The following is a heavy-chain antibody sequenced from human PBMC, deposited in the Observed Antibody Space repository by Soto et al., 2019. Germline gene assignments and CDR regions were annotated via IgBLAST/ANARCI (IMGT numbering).Heavy chain of an antibody. CDR1: GYTFTSYD. D-gene: IGHD1-1*01. Sequence: QVQLVQSGAEVTKPGASVKVSCKASGYTFTSYDINWVRQATGQGLEWMGWMSPNSGATGYAQKFQGRVTMTRDTTTSTAYMELSNLRSEDTAIYSCARGVDAGVDVWGQGTTVTVSS. CDR2: MSPNSGAT. V-gene: IGHV1-8*01. CDR3: ARGVDAGVDV. J-gene: IGHJ6*02.